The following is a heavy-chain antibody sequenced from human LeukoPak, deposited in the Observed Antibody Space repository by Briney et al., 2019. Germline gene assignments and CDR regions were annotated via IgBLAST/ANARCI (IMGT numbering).Heavy chain of an antibody. CDR2: ISGSGGST. Sequence: GGSLRLSCAASGFTFSSYAMSWVRQAPGKGLEWVSAISGSGGSTYYADSVKGRFTISRDNAKNSLYLQMNSLRAEDTAVYYCARSGRITKGAFDYWGQGTLVTVSS. CDR1: GFTFSSYA. V-gene: IGHV3-23*01. D-gene: IGHD3-10*01. J-gene: IGHJ4*02. CDR3: ARSGRITKGAFDY.